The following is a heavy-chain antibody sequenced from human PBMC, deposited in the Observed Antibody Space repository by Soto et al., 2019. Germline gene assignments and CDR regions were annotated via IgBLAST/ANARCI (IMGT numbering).Heavy chain of an antibody. CDR2: INHRGST. CDR1: GGSFSGYY. D-gene: IGHD2-21*02. J-gene: IGHJ1*01. V-gene: IGHV4-34*01. CDR3: ARGPFAYCGGDCYLGSAEYFQH. Sequence: SETLSLTCAVYGGSFSGYYWSWIRQPPGKGLEWIGEINHRGSTNYNPSLKSRVTISVDTSKNQFSLKLSSVTAADTAVYYCARGPFAYCGGDCYLGSAEYFQHWGQGTLVTVSS.